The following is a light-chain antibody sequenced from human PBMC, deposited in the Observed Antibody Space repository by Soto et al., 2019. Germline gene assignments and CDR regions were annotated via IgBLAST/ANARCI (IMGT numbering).Light chain of an antibody. CDR2: DVS. CDR1: SSDVGGYNY. Sequence: QSALTQPRSVSGSPGQSVTISCTGTSSDVGGYNYVSWYQQHPGKAPKLMIYDVSKRPSGVPDRFSGSKSGNTASLTISGLQAEDEADYYCRSYAGSVFGGGTKLTVL. CDR3: RSYAGSV. J-gene: IGLJ2*01. V-gene: IGLV2-11*01.